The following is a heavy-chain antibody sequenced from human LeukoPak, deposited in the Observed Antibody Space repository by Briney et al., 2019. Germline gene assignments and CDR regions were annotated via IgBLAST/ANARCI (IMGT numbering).Heavy chain of an antibody. CDR1: GFSFSSYA. D-gene: IGHD6-19*01. CDR3: AKAVVSGRSFDY. J-gene: IGHJ4*02. V-gene: IGHV3-23*01. CDR2: ISGSGGST. Sequence: GGSLRLSCAASGFSFSSYAMSWVRQAPGKGLEWFSAISGSGGSTSYAASVKGRFTISRDSSKNTLYLQMNSLTAEDTAVYYCAKAVVSGRSFDYWGQGTLVTVSS.